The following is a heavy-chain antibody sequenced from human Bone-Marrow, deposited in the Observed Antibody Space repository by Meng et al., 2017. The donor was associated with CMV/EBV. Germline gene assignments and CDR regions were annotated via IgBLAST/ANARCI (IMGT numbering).Heavy chain of an antibody. J-gene: IGHJ4*02. CDR3: ARGGLGYCSSTSCYSYYFDY. D-gene: IGHD2-2*01. V-gene: IGHV4-34*01. CDR1: LSGYY. Sequence: LSGYYWSWIRQPPGKGLEWIGEINHSGSTNYNPSLKSRVTISVDTSKNQFSLKLSSVTAADTAVYYCARGGLGYCSSTSCYSYYFDYWGQGTLVTVSS. CDR2: INHSGST.